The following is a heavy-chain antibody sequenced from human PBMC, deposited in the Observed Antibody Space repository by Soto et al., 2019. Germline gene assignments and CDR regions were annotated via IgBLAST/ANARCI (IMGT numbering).Heavy chain of an antibody. CDR2: IYSGGST. D-gene: IGHD6-13*01. V-gene: IGHV3-66*01. Sequence: EVQLVESGGGLVQPGGSLRLSCAASGFTVSSNYMSWVRQAPGKGLEWVSVIYSGGSTYYADSVKGRFTISRDNSKNTLYLQMNSLRAEDTAVYYCARYWIAAAGRWFDPWGQGTLVTVSS. CDR1: GFTVSSNY. J-gene: IGHJ5*02. CDR3: ARYWIAAAGRWFDP.